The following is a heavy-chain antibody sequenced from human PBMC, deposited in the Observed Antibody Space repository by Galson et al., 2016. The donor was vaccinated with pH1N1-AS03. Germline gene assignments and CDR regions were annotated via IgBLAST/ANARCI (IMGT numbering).Heavy chain of an antibody. CDR2: INVGNGNT. CDR3: AREGQQLLPIGY. V-gene: IGHV1-3*01. D-gene: IGHD4-11*01. Sequence: SVKVSCKASGYTFTTYAIHWVRQAPGQSLEWMGRINVGNGNTKYSQNFQGRVTITRDTSASTAYMELSSLRSEDTAVYYCAREGQQLLPIGYWGQGTLVTVSS. CDR1: GYTFTTYA. J-gene: IGHJ4*02.